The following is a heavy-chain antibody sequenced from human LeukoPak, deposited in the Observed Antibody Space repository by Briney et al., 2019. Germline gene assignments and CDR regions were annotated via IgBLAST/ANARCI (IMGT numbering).Heavy chain of an antibody. J-gene: IGHJ4*02. CDR2: IYYSGST. V-gene: IGHV4-39*07. Sequence: SETLSLTCTVSGGSISSSSYYWGWIRQPPGKGLEWIGSIYYSGSTYYNPSLKSRVTISVDTFKNQFSLKLSSVTAADTAVYYCATQIGYCCSTSCYNLDYWGQGTLVTVSS. CDR1: GGSISSSSYY. CDR3: ATQIGYCCSTSCYNLDY. D-gene: IGHD2-2*02.